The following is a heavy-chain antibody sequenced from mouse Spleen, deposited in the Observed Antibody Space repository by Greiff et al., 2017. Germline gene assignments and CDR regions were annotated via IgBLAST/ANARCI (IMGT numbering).Heavy chain of an antibody. Sequence: VQLVESGAELARPGASVKLSCKASGYTFTSYWMQWVKQRPGQGLEWIGAIYPGDGDTRYTQKFKGKATLTADKSSSTAYMQLSSLASEDSAVYYCARGTTATGFAYWGQGTLVTVSA. D-gene: IGHD1-2*01. CDR3: ARGTTATGFAY. J-gene: IGHJ3*01. CDR2: IYPGDGDT. CDR1: GYTFTSYW. V-gene: IGHV1-87*01.